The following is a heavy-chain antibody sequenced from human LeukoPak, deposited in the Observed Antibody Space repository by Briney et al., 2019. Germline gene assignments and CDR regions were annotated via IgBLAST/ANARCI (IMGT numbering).Heavy chain of an antibody. CDR1: GFTFSDYY. CDR3: VKEASWSGYYITYYFDY. CDR2: IRYDINTK. V-gene: IGHV3-30*02. Sequence: PGGSLRLSCAASGFTFSDYYMHWVRQAPGKGLEWVAFIRYDINTKSYAESVRGRFTISRDNSNNTLYLEMNSLRPEDTAVYYCVKEASWSGYYITYYFDYWGQGTLVTVSS. D-gene: IGHD3-3*01. J-gene: IGHJ4*02.